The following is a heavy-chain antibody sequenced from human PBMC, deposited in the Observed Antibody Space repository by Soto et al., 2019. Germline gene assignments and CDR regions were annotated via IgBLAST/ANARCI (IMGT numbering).Heavy chain of an antibody. Sequence: QVELVQSGAEVKKPGASVKVCCKASGYTFNRHGITWVRQAPGQGLGRMGWINPYNGNTDSEQRLQGRVTLTTDTSKNTAYLELRSLRSDDTAVYYCASAHCSSVSCYHPFYYYYRDVWGKGTTVTVSS. CDR2: INPYNGNT. CDR1: GYTFNRHG. D-gene: IGHD2-2*01. CDR3: ASAHCSSVSCYHPFYYYYRDV. J-gene: IGHJ6*03. V-gene: IGHV1-18*01.